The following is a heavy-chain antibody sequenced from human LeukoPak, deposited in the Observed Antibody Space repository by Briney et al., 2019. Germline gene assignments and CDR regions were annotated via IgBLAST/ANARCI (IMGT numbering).Heavy chain of an antibody. V-gene: IGHV1-69*05. J-gene: IGHJ4*02. Sequence: SVKVSCKASGGTFSSYAISWVRQAPGQGLEWMGRIIPIFGTANYAQKFQGRVTITTDESTSTAYMELSSLRSEDTAVYYCARSIAVAAPFDYWGQGTLVTVSS. CDR2: IIPIFGTA. CDR1: GGTFSSYA. CDR3: ARSIAVAAPFDY. D-gene: IGHD6-19*01.